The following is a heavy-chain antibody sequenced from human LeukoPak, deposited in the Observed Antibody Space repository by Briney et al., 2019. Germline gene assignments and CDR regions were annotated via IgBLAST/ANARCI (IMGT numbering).Heavy chain of an antibody. Sequence: GGSLRLSCAASGFTFRNYAVSWVRQAPGKGLEWVSAISGSGINTYYADSVKGRFTISRDNAKNSLYLQMNSLRAEDTAVYYCASIVVVPAAMGYYYYYYMDVWGKGTTVTVSS. CDR3: ASIVVVPAAMGYYYYYYMDV. D-gene: IGHD2-2*01. V-gene: IGHV3-23*01. CDR1: GFTFRNYA. CDR2: ISGSGINT. J-gene: IGHJ6*03.